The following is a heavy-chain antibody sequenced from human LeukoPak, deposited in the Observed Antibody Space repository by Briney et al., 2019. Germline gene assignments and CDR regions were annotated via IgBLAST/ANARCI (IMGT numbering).Heavy chain of an antibody. CDR2: IIPIFGTT. CDR3: AIFVVIPTTRAFDH. J-gene: IGHJ4*02. D-gene: IGHD2-2*01. Sequence: ASVKVSCKASGYTFTSYYMHWVRQAPGQGLEWMGGIIPIFGTTNYAQRFHGRVTITADESTSTTYMELSSLRSEDTAVYYCAIFVVIPTTRAFDHWGQGTLVTVSS. V-gene: IGHV1-69*13. CDR1: GYTFTSYY.